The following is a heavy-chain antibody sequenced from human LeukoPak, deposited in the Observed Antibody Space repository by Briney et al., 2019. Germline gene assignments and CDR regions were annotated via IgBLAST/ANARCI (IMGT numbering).Heavy chain of an antibody. J-gene: IGHJ4*02. V-gene: IGHV3-21*04. D-gene: IGHD6-19*01. CDR1: GFTFSSYS. Sequence: GGSLRLSCAASGFTFSSYSMNWVRQAPGKGLEWVSSISSSSSYIYYADSVKGRFTISRDNAKNSLYLQMNSLRAEDTAVYFCAKDGSLWGYSSGYYVYWGQGALVTVSS. CDR3: AKDGSLWGYSSGYYVY. CDR2: ISSSSSYI.